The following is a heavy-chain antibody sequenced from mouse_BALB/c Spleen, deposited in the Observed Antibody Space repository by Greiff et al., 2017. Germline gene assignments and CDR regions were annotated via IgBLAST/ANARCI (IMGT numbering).Heavy chain of an antibody. J-gene: IGHJ4*01. D-gene: IGHD2-3*01. V-gene: IGHV1-82*01. Sequence: QVQLKESGPELVKPGASVKISCKASGYAFSSSWMNWVKQRPGQGLEWIGRIYPGDGDTNYNGKFKGKATLTADKSSSTAYMQLSSLTSVDSAVYFCARPLLDYAMDYWGQGTSVTVSS. CDR1: GYAFSSSW. CDR3: ARPLLDYAMDY. CDR2: IYPGDGDT.